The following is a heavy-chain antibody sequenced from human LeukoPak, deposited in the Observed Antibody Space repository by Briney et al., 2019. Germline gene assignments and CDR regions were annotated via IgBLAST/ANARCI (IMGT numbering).Heavy chain of an antibody. J-gene: IGHJ6*02. V-gene: IGHV3-9*01. CDR3: AKDKAMGDYYYYYGMDV. CDR2: ISWNSGSI. Sequence: PGRSLRLSCAASGFTFDDYAMHWVRQAPGKGLEWVSGISWNSGSIGYADSVKGRFTISRDNAKSSLYLQMNSLRAEDTALYYCAKDKAMGDYYYYYGMDVWGQGTTVTVSS. CDR1: GFTFDDYA. D-gene: IGHD5-18*01.